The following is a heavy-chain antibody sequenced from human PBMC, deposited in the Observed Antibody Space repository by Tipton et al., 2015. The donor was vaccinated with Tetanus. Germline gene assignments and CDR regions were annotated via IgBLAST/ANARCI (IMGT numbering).Heavy chain of an antibody. CDR3: ARGQGQHEYYFDY. CDR2: INHSGST. Sequence: TLSLTCAVYGGSFSGYYWSWIRQPPGKGLEWIGEINHSGSTNYNPSLKSRVTISVDTSKNQFSLKLSFVTAADTAVYYCARGQGQHEYYFDYWGQGTLVTVSS. D-gene: IGHD6-13*01. CDR1: GGSFSGYY. J-gene: IGHJ4*02. V-gene: IGHV4-34*01.